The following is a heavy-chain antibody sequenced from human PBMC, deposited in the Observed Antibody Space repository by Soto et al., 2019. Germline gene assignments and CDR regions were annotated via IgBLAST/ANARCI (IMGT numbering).Heavy chain of an antibody. CDR2: INGGSGDT. V-gene: IGHV1-3*05. Sequence: QVQLVQSGAEEKKPGASVKISCKTYGYTFTSYAIHWVRQAPGQSLEWMGWINGGSGDTKYSQNLEGRVTITRDTSATTAYMELSSLRSEDTSVYYCAREYSTIPYYYYGMDVWGQGTPVTVS. J-gene: IGHJ6*02. CDR1: GYTFTSYA. D-gene: IGHD6-13*01. CDR3: AREYSTIPYYYYGMDV.